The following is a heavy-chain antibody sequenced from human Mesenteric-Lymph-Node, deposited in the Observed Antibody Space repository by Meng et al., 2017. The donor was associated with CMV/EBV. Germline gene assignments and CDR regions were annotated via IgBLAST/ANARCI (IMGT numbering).Heavy chain of an antibody. CDR1: GGSISSSNW. V-gene: IGHV4-4*02. CDR3: ASSRADFWRGYPPAHYFYYGMDG. J-gene: IGHJ6*02. CDR2: IYHSGST. Sequence: SETLSLTCAVSGGSISSSNWWSWVRQPPGTGLEWIGEIYHSGSTNYNPSLKSRVTISVDKSKNQFSLKLSSVTAADTAVYYCASSRADFWRGYPPAHYFYYGMDGWGHGTTVTVSS. D-gene: IGHD3-3*01.